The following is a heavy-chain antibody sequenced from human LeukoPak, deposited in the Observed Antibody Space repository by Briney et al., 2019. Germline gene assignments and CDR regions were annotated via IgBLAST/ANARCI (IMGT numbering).Heavy chain of an antibody. V-gene: IGHV3-23*01. CDR1: GFTFSSYA. CDR3: AKALYYDSSGYYVDFDY. CDR2: ISGSGGST. D-gene: IGHD3-22*01. J-gene: IGHJ4*02. Sequence: GGSLRLSCAASGFTFSSYAMSWVRQAPGKGLEWVSAISGSGGSTYYADSVKGRFTISRDNSKNTLYLQMNSLRAEDTAVYYRAKALYYDSSGYYVDFDYWGQGTLVTVSS.